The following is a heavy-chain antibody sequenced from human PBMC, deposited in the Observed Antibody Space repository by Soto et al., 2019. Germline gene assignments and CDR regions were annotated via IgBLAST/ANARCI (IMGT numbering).Heavy chain of an antibody. CDR3: ARWHDSSGRYFDY. Sequence: QVQLQESGPGLVKPSQTLSLTCTVSGDSVSSGGYYWSWIRQHPGKGLEWIGYIYYSGSTYYNPSLKSRVSISVDTSKNQFSLKLSSVTAADTAVYYCARWHDSSGRYFDYWGQGTLVTVSS. J-gene: IGHJ4*02. CDR1: GDSVSSGGYY. CDR2: IYYSGST. D-gene: IGHD3-22*01. V-gene: IGHV4-31*03.